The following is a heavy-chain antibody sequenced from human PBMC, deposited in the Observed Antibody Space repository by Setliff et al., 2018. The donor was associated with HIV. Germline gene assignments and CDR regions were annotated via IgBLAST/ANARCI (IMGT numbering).Heavy chain of an antibody. CDR2: TTSNGRTT. J-gene: IGHJ4*02. V-gene: IGHV3-23*01. D-gene: IGHD3-3*01. CDR3: AKAWGSGYPSFESALMLDV. CDR1: GFTFSAYA. Sequence: PGGSLRLSCAASGFTFSAYAMTWVRRAPGTGLEWVSATTSNGRTTDYAESVRGRFTLSRDNSRNTLYLHMTSLRAEDTAIYYCAKAWGSGYPSFESALMLDVWGQGTLVTVSS.